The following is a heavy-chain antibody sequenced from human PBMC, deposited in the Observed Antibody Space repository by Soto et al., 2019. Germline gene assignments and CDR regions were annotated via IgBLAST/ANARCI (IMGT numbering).Heavy chain of an antibody. J-gene: IGHJ4*02. CDR3: ARARCRYSSSWYYDY. CDR1: GGSFSGYY. Sequence: QVQLQQWGAGLLKPSETLSLTCAVYGGSFSGYYWSWIRQPPGKGLEWIGEINHSGSTNYNPSLKSRVTISVDTSKNQFSRKLSSVTAADSAVYCCARARCRYSSSWYYDYWGQGTLVTVSS. CDR2: INHSGST. V-gene: IGHV4-34*01. D-gene: IGHD6-13*01.